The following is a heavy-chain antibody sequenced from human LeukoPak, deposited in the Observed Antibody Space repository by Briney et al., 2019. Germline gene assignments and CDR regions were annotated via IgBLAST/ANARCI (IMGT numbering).Heavy chain of an antibody. V-gene: IGHV3-30*04. CDR2: ISYDGDNQ. D-gene: IGHD6-19*01. Sequence: GTSLRLSCAAAGITVSGYAMHWVRRAPGKGLEWVAVISYDGDNQYYADSVKGRFTISRDNSKNTLYLQMNSLRAEDTAVYYCARAGDPWRGNKYSSGWWRMRRGPRLGYWGQGTLVTVSS. CDR3: ARAGDPWRGNKYSSGWWRMRRGPRLGY. J-gene: IGHJ4*02. CDR1: GITVSGYA.